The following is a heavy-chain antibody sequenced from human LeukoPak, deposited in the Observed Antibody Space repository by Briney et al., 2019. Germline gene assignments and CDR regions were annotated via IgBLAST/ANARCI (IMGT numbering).Heavy chain of an antibody. CDR1: GFTFSSYG. CDR3: AKDYSSSWYRIDY. Sequence: GGSLRLSCAASGFTFSSYGMHWVRQAPGKGLEWVAVISYDGSNKYYADSVKGRFTISRDNSKNTLYLQMNSLRAEDTAVYYCAKDYSSSWYRIDYWGQGTLVTVSS. V-gene: IGHV3-30*18. CDR2: ISYDGSNK. D-gene: IGHD6-13*01. J-gene: IGHJ4*02.